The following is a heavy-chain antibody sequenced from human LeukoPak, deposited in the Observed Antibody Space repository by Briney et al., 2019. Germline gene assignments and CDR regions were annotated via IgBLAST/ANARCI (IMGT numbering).Heavy chain of an antibody. CDR3: ASTPLIAVAGPYYFDY. V-gene: IGHV4-59*01. J-gene: IGHJ4*02. CDR2: IYYSGST. Sequence: SETLSLTCTGSGGSISSYYWSWIRQPPGKGLEGIGYIYYSGSTNYNPSLKSRVTISVDTSKNQFSLKLSSVTAADTAVYYCASTPLIAVAGPYYFDYWGQGTLVTVSS. CDR1: GGSISSYY. D-gene: IGHD6-19*01.